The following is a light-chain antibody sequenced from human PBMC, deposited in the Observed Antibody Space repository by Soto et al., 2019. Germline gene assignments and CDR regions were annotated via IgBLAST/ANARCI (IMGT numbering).Light chain of an antibody. CDR1: KLGDKY. CDR3: QAWDSSTAV. V-gene: IGLV3-1*01. CDR2: QDS. J-gene: IGLJ1*01. Sequence: SYELTQPPSVSVSPGQTASITCSGAKLGDKYACWYQQKPGQSPVLVIYQDSKRPSGIPERFSGSNSANTATLTISGTQDMDEDYYYCQAWDSSTAVFGTGTKLTVL.